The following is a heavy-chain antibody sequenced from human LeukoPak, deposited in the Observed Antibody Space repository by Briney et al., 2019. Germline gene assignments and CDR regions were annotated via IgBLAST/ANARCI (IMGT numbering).Heavy chain of an antibody. Sequence: PGGSLRLSCAASAFTVSTNYMSWVRQAPGRGLEWVSVIYSGGSTYYADSVKGRFTISRNNSKNTLYLQMNSLRVEDTAVYFCARDWDSGSPQFDYWGQGTLVTVSS. CDR3: ARDWDSGSPQFDY. V-gene: IGHV3-53*01. CDR2: IYSGGST. CDR1: AFTVSTNY. J-gene: IGHJ4*02. D-gene: IGHD1-26*01.